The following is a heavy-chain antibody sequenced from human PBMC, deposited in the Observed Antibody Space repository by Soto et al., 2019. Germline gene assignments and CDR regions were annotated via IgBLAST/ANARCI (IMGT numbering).Heavy chain of an antibody. V-gene: IGHV3-7*01. CDR3: TSDRYPRFYHGSGSYPYY. D-gene: IGHD3-10*01. Sequence: VQLVESGGGLVQPGGSLRLSCAASGFTFSSFWMSWVRQAPGKGLEWGANIKTDGSETHYVDSVKGRFTISRDNPKTSLFLQMNSLRVEDTAVYFCTSDRYPRFYHGSGSYPYYLGQGTPVTVSS. J-gene: IGHJ4*02. CDR1: GFTFSSFW. CDR2: IKTDGSET.